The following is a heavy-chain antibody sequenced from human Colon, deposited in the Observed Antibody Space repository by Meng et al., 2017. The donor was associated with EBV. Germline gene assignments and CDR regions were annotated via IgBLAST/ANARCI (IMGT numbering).Heavy chain of an antibody. J-gene: IGHJ4*02. CDR3: ARGNAYNAPSFDY. CDR1: GASISSNNW. CDR2: IYHGGNT. D-gene: IGHD5-24*01. Sequence: VPLQASGPGLVAPPGTLSRTCAGSGASISSNNWWGWVRQPPGKGLEWIGEIYHGGNTNYNPSLKSRVTISVDRSNDQFSLSLSSVTAADTAVYYCARGNAYNAPSFDYWGQGTLVTVSS. V-gene: IGHV4-4*03.